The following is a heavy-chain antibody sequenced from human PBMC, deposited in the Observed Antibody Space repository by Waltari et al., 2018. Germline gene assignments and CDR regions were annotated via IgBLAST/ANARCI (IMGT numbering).Heavy chain of an antibody. D-gene: IGHD6-19*01. Sequence: QVQLVESGGGVVQPGRSLRLSCAASGFTFSSPAMHWVRQAPGKGLEWVAVISYDGSNKYYADSVKGRFTISRDNSKNTLYLQMNSLRAEDTAVYYCARDRGSGGGLECWGQGTLVTVSS. CDR2: ISYDGSNK. J-gene: IGHJ4*02. CDR3: ARDRGSGGGLEC. V-gene: IGHV3-30-3*01. CDR1: GFTFSSPA.